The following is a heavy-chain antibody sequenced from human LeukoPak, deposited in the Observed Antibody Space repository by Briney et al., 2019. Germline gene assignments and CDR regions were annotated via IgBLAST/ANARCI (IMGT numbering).Heavy chain of an antibody. V-gene: IGHV4-39*01. CDR1: GGSISSYY. CDR3: ARLHYGGNYGYYYYYMDV. J-gene: IGHJ6*03. Sequence: SETLSLTCTVSGGSISSYYWSWIRQPPGKGLEWIGSIYYTGSTYYNPSLKSRVTISVDTSKNQFSLKLSSVTAADTAVYYCARLHYGGNYGYYYYYMDVWGKGTTVTISS. CDR2: IYYTGST. D-gene: IGHD4-23*01.